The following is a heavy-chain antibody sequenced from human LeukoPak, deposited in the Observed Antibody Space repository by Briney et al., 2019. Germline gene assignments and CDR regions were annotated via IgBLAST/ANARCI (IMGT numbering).Heavy chain of an antibody. D-gene: IGHD3-10*01. J-gene: IGHJ4*02. V-gene: IGHV1-58*02. CDR1: GFTFITSA. CDR3: AAVYYGSGREYYFDY. CDR2: IVVGSDST. Sequence: GASVKVSCKASGFTFITSAIQWVRQARGQRPEWIGWIVVGSDSTNYAQKFQERVTITRDMSTTTAYMELSSLRSEDTAVYYCAAVYYGSGREYYFDYWGQGTLVTVSS.